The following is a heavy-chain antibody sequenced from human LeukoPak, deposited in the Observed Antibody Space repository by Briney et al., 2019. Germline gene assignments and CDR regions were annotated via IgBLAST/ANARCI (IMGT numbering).Heavy chain of an antibody. D-gene: IGHD3-10*01. J-gene: IGHJ4*02. CDR2: IYYSGST. V-gene: IGHV4-39*01. CDR1: GGSISSSSCY. CDR3: ARQNVGDGTAY. Sequence: PSETLSLTCTVSGGSISSSSCYWGWIRQPPGKGLEWIGSIYYSGSTYYNPSLKSRVTISVDTSKNQFSLKLSSVTAADTAVYYCARQNVGDGTAYWGQGTLVTVSS.